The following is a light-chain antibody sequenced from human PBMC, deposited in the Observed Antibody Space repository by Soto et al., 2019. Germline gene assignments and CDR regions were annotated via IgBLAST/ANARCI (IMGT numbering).Light chain of an antibody. CDR3: QQYHSWPPIT. CDR1: QSVSSSY. J-gene: IGKJ5*01. CDR2: GAS. V-gene: IGKV3-15*01. Sequence: EIVLTQSPGTLSLSPGERATLSCRASQSVSSSYLAWYQQKPGQAPRLLIYGASTRATGIPARFSGSGSGTEFTLTISGLQSEDFAVYYCQQYHSWPPITFGQGTRLEIK.